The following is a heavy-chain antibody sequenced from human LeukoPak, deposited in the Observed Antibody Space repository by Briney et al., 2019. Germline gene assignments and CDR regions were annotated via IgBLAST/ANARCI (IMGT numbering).Heavy chain of an antibody. CDR2: ISGDATRI. CDR3: ARDARRHRYFDL. J-gene: IGHJ2*01. V-gene: IGHV3-74*03. D-gene: IGHD6-6*01. Sequence: GGSLRISCVASGFTFSDFWMHWFRQVPGKGLMWLARISGDATRITYADSVEGRFTISRDTAKKTLYLQMTHLKVDDTAMYFCARDARRHRYFDLWGRGTLVTVTS. CDR1: GFTFSDFW.